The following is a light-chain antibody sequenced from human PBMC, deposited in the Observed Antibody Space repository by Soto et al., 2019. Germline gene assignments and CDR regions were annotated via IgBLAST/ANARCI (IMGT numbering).Light chain of an antibody. CDR3: WPLT. J-gene: IGKJ4*01. CDR1: QSVSSN. CDR2: VAS. V-gene: IGKV3-15*01. Sequence: EIVMTQSPATLSVSPGERATLSCRASQSVSSNLAWYQQKPGQTPKLLIYVASTRATGIPARFSGSGSGTEFTLTISSLQSEDFAVYYVWPLTFGGGTKVEFK.